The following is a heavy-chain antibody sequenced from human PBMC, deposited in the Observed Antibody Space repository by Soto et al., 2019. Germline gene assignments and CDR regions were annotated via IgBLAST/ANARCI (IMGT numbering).Heavy chain of an antibody. D-gene: IGHD3-16*01. Sequence: SSETLSLTCAVYGGSFSAYYWSWVRQPPGKGLEWIGEIIHSESTKYNPSLKSRVTISVDTSKNQFSLKLSSLTAADTAVYYCARKRPTDGRGECANYYGRDVLGQVTPVTVSS. CDR2: IIHSEST. CDR1: GGSFSAYY. V-gene: IGHV4-34*12. J-gene: IGHJ6*02. CDR3: ARKRPTDGRGECANYYGRDV.